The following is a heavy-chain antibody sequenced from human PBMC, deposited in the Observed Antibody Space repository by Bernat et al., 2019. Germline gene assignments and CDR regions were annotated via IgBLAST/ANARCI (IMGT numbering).Heavy chain of an antibody. D-gene: IGHD3-10*01. CDR3: ATENVGSGSYYWFDP. CDR1: GGSFSSGDYY. Sequence: QVQLQESGPGLVKPSQTLSLTCTVSGGSFSSGDYYWSWIRQPPGKGLEWIGYIYYSGSTYYNPSLKSRVTISVDTSKNQFSLKLSSVTAADTAVYYCATENVGSGSYYWFDPWGQGTLVTVSS. V-gene: IGHV4-30-4*01. CDR2: IYYSGST. J-gene: IGHJ5*02.